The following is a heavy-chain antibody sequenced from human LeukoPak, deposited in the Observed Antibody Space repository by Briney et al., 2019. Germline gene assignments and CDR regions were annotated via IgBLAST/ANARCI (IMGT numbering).Heavy chain of an antibody. Sequence: PSETLSLTSTVSGGSISSYYWSWIRQPPGKGLEWIGYIYYSGSTNYNPSLKSRVTISVDTSKNQFSLKLSSVTAADTAVYYCATRGYSYGYNGRETFDYWGQGTLVTVSS. CDR2: IYYSGST. D-gene: IGHD5-18*01. CDR1: GGSISSYY. J-gene: IGHJ4*02. V-gene: IGHV4-59*12. CDR3: ATRGYSYGYNGRETFDY.